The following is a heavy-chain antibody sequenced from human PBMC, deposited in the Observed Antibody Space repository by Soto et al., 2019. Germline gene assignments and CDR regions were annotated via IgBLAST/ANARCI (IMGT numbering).Heavy chain of an antibody. V-gene: IGHV3-48*01. CDR1: GFTFSYYS. J-gene: IGHJ4*02. D-gene: IGHD3-16*01. Sequence: EVQLVESGGGLVQPGGSLRLSCAASGFTFSYYSMKWVRQAPGKGLEWVSYISSGSTTIYYAESVKGRFTISRDNGKNSLYLQMNSLRAEDTAVYYCAREAAGDFIDYWGQGTLVTVSS. CDR2: ISSGSTTI. CDR3: AREAAGDFIDY.